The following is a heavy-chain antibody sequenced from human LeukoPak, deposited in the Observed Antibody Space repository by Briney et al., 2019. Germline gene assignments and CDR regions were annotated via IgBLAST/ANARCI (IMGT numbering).Heavy chain of an antibody. CDR2: TYCRSKWYN. V-gene: IGHV6-1*01. D-gene: IGHD1-26*01. J-gene: IGHJ6*02. Sequence: SQTLSLTCAISGDSVSSNSAAWNWIRQSPSRGLEWLGRTYCRSKWYNDYAVSVKSRITINPDTSKNQFSLQLNSVTPEDTAVYYCARDQWELPAGGDGMDVWGQGTTVTVSS. CDR1: GDSVSSNSAA. CDR3: ARDQWELPAGGDGMDV.